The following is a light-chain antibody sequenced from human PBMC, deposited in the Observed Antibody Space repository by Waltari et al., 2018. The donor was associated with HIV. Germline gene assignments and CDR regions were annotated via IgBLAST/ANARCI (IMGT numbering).Light chain of an antibody. CDR3: QQYKTWPYT. CDR2: DAS. Sequence: EIVMTQSTATLSVSPGERATVHCRASQSVGTKLAWYQYKVGQAPRLLVYDASTKTTQNPSRFSGSGSGTEFTLIISSLQSEDFEEYYCQQYKTWPYTFGQGTRLEIK. J-gene: IGKJ2*01. CDR1: QSVGTK. V-gene: IGKV3-15*01.